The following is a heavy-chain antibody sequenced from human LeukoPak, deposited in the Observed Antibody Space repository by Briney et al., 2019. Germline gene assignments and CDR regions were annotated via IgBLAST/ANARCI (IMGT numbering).Heavy chain of an antibody. CDR2: ISAYNRNT. CDR1: GYTFTSYG. Sequence: ASVKVSCKASGYTFTSYGISWVRQAPGQGLEWMGWISAYNRNTNYAQKLQGRVTMTTDTSTSTAYMELRSLRSDDTAVYYCARRASIFGVVIYYFDYWGQGTLVSVSS. CDR3: ARRASIFGVVIYYFDY. D-gene: IGHD3-3*01. V-gene: IGHV1-18*01. J-gene: IGHJ4*02.